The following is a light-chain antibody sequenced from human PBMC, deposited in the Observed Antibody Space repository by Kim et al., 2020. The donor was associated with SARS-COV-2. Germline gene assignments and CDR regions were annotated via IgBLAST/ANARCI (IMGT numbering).Light chain of an antibody. V-gene: IGKV1-9*01. CDR1: QGISSY. J-gene: IGKJ3*01. Sequence: IQLTQSPSSLSASVGDRVTITCRASQGISSYLAWYQQKPGKAPKLLIYAASTLQSGVPSRFSGSGSGTDFTLTISSLQPEDFATYHCKQLNSFGPGTKVDIK. CDR2: AAS. CDR3: KQLNS.